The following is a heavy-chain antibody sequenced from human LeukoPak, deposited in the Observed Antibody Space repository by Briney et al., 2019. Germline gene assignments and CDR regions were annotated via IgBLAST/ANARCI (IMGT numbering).Heavy chain of an antibody. V-gene: IGHV3-30*04. CDR3: VRGAYSSSWLNFDY. Sequence: GRTLRLSCAASGFTFSSYAMHWVRQAPGKGLEWVALIPYDGSNKYYADSVKGRFTVSRDNSKNTLYLQMNSLRAEDTAVYYCVRGAYSSSWLNFDYWGQGTLVTVSS. J-gene: IGHJ4*02. CDR2: IPYDGSNK. D-gene: IGHD6-13*01. CDR1: GFTFSSYA.